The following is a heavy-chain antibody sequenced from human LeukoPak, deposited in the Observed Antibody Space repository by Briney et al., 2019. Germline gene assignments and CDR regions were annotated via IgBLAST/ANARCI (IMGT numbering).Heavy chain of an antibody. D-gene: IGHD2-2*01. CDR3: AKDLMTYCGSTNCYENYFDY. V-gene: IGHV3-23*01. Sequence: GGSLRLSCAASGFTFSNYDMSWVRQAPGKGLEWVSSISDSGGSTYYADSVKGRFTISRDNSKNTVYLQMNSLRAEDTAVYYCAKDLMTYCGSTNCYENYFDYWGQGTLVTVSS. J-gene: IGHJ4*02. CDR2: ISDSGGST. CDR1: GFTFSNYD.